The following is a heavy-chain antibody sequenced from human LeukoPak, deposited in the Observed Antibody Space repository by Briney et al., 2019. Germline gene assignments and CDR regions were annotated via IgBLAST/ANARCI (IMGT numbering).Heavy chain of an antibody. CDR1: GFTFSSYA. CDR3: ARGLRIAVAGNIDY. J-gene: IGHJ4*02. CDR2: ISGSGGST. D-gene: IGHD6-19*01. Sequence: GGSLRLSCAASGFTFSSYAMSWVRQAPGKGLEWVSAISGSGGSTYYADSVKDRFTISRDNSKNTLYLQMNSLRAEDTAVYYCARGLRIAVAGNIDYWGQGTLVTVSS. V-gene: IGHV3-23*01.